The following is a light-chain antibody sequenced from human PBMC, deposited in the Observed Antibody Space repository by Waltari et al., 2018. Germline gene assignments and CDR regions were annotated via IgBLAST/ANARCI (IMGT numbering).Light chain of an antibody. Sequence: SYVLTHPPSVSVAPGETATISCGGNNIGSKILTWYQQEPVQAPILVIYYNNDRPSGIPERFSGSNSGNTATLTISRVDAGDEADYYCQVWDSDSDHVVFGGGTKLAVL. J-gene: IGLJ2*01. V-gene: IGLV3-21*01. CDR2: YNN. CDR1: NIGSKI. CDR3: QVWDSDSDHVV.